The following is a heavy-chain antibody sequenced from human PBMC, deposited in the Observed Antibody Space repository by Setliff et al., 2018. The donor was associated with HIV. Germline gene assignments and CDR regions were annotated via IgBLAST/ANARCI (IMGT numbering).Heavy chain of an antibody. CDR2: ISSTSRYI. Sequence: GGSLRLSCAASGFTFSSYTLTWVRQAPGKGLEWVSSISSTSRYIYYADSMKGRFTISRDNAKNTLYLQMNSLRAEDTAVYYCAKAALAPGRDLGVFDIWGQGTMVTVSS. J-gene: IGHJ3*02. CDR1: GFTFSSYT. D-gene: IGHD6-13*01. V-gene: IGHV3-21*04. CDR3: AKAALAPGRDLGVFDI.